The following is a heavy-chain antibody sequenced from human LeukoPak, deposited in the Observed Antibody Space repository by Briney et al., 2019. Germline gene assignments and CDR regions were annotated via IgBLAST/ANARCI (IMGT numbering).Heavy chain of an antibody. V-gene: IGHV1-46*01. Sequence: GASVKVSCKASGYTFTSYYMHWVRQAPGQGLEWMGIINPSGGSTSYAQKFQGRVTMTRDMSTSTVYMELSSLRSEDTAVYYCARLGYSSSWEPLYYFDYWGQGTLVTISS. CDR1: GYTFTSYY. CDR3: ARLGYSSSWEPLYYFDY. D-gene: IGHD6-13*01. CDR2: INPSGGST. J-gene: IGHJ4*02.